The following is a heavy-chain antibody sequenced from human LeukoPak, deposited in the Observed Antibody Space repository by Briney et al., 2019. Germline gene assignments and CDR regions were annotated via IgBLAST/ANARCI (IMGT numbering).Heavy chain of an antibody. CDR3: ARVLAYYDYVWGSYRLDGAFDY. CDR2: INPSGGST. D-gene: IGHD3-16*02. Sequence: ASVKVSCKASGYTFTSSYIHWVRQAPGQGLEWMGIINPSGGSTSYAQKFQGRVIMTRDTSTSTAYMELRSLRSDDTAVYYCARVLAYYDYVWGSYRLDGAFDYWGQGTLVTVSS. J-gene: IGHJ4*02. CDR1: GYTFTSSY. V-gene: IGHV1-46*01.